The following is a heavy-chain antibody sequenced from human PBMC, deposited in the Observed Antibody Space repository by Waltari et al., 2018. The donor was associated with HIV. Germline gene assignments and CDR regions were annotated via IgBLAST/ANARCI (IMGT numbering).Heavy chain of an antibody. CDR2: IYYSGNT. Sequence: QLQLQESGPGLVKPSETLSLTCTVSGGSLSGNTYSWGWIRQPPGKGLEWIGTIYYSGNTYYNPSLKSRVTMSVDTSKNQFSLKLSSVTAADTAVYYCASTDSSIQQLGLHRGNEAFDIWGQGTMVTVSS. V-gene: IGHV4-39*01. CDR3: ASTDSSIQQLGLHRGNEAFDI. D-gene: IGHD6-13*01. J-gene: IGHJ3*02. CDR1: GGSLSGNTYS.